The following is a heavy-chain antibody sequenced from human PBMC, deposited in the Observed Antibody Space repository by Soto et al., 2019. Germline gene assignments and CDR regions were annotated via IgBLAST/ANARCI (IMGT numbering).Heavy chain of an antibody. Sequence: PSETLSLTCAVSGGSISSGGYYWSWIRQHPGKGLEWIAYIYYSGSTYYNPSLKSRVTISVDTSKNQFSLKLSSVTAADTAVYYCARDDSEGMDVWGQGTTVTVSS. V-gene: IGHV4-31*11. D-gene: IGHD2-15*01. CDR3: ARDDSEGMDV. J-gene: IGHJ6*02. CDR2: IYYSGST. CDR1: GGSISSGGYY.